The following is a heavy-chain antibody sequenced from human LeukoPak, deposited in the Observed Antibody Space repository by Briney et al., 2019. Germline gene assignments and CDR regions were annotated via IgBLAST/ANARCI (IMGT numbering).Heavy chain of an antibody. D-gene: IGHD2-15*01. Sequence: GGSLRLSCAASGFTFSSYAMSSVRQAPGKGLKWVSAISGSGGSTYYADSVKGRFTISRDNSRNTLYLQMNSLRAEDTAVYYCAKWGQYCSGGSCYSFSFDIWGQGTMVTVSS. CDR1: GFTFSSYA. CDR2: ISGSGGST. J-gene: IGHJ3*02. CDR3: AKWGQYCSGGSCYSFSFDI. V-gene: IGHV3-23*01.